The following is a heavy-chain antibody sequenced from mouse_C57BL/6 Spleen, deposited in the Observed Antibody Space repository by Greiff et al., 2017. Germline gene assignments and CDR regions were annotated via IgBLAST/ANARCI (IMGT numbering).Heavy chain of an antibody. CDR3: GGDYYGRGFAY. CDR1: GYTFTDYY. CDR2: INPNTGGT. D-gene: IGHD1-1*01. V-gene: IGHV1-26*01. J-gene: IGHJ3*01. Sequence: VQLQQSGPALVKPGASVTLSCKASGYTFTDYYMHWVKQSHGKSLEWIGDINPNTGGTCYNQKFKGKATRTVDKSSSTADMELRSLTSEDSAVYDCGGDYYGRGFAYWGQGTLVTVSA.